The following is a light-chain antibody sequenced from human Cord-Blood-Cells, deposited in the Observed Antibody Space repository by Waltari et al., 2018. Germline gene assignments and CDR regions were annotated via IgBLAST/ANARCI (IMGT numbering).Light chain of an antibody. CDR3: QQYGSSPLT. CDR2: GAS. J-gene: IGKJ4*01. CDR1: QSVSSSY. V-gene: IGKV3-20*01. Sequence: EIVLTQSPGTLSLSPGERATLSCRASQSVSSSYLAWYQQKPGQAPMLLIYGASSRSTGIPDRFRGSGSGTDVTLTISRLEPEDFAVYYCQQYGSSPLTFGGGTKVEIK.